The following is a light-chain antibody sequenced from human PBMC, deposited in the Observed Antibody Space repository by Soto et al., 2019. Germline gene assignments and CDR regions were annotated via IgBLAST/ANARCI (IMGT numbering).Light chain of an antibody. CDR3: SSYAGSNNPLV. J-gene: IGLJ1*01. CDR2: EVS. V-gene: IGLV2-8*01. CDR1: SSDVGGYNY. Sequence: QSALTQPPSASGSPGQSVTISCTGTSSDVGGYNYVSWYQQHPGKAPKLMIYEVSKRPSGVPDRFSGSKSGNTASLTVSGLQAEDEADYYCSSYAGSNNPLVFGPGTKLTVL.